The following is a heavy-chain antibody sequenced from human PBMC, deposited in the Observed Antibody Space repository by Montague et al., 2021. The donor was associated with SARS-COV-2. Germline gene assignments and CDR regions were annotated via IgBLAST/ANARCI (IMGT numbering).Heavy chain of an antibody. CDR3: ARDGGIGDSGSNSLSYYYGGMDV. CDR2: IYTSGST. CDR1: GGSISSGSYY. V-gene: IGHV4-61*02. D-gene: IGHD3-22*01. Sequence: TLSLTCTVSGGSISSGSYYWSWIRQPAGKGLEWIGRIYTSGSTNYNPSLKSRVTISVDTSKNQFSLKLSSVTAADTAVYYCARDGGIGDSGSNSLSYYYGGMDVWGQGTTVTVSS. J-gene: IGHJ6*02.